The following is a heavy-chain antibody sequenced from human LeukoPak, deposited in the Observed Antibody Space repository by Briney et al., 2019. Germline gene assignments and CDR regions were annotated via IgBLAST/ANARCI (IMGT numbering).Heavy chain of an antibody. Sequence: SVKVSCKASGGTFSSYAISWVRQAPGQGLEWMGRIIPILGIANYAQKLQGRVTMTTDTSTSTAYMELRSLRSDDTAVYYCARAYYDFWSGYFWDAFDIWGQGTMVTVSS. CDR3: ARAYYDFWSGYFWDAFDI. D-gene: IGHD3-3*01. V-gene: IGHV1-69*04. CDR1: GGTFSSYA. J-gene: IGHJ3*02. CDR2: IIPILGIA.